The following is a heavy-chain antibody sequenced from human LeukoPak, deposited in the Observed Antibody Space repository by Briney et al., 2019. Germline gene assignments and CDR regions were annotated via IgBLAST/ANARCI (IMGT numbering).Heavy chain of an antibody. CDR1: GGSFSGYY. D-gene: IGHD2-15*01. Sequence: SSETLSLTCAVYGGSFSGYYWSWIRQPPGKGLEWIGEINHSGSTNYNPSLKSRVTVSIDTPKNQFSLKLSSVTAADTAVYYCARRCSGGSCYNYWGQGTLVTVSS. CDR3: ARRCSGGSCYNY. V-gene: IGHV4-34*01. CDR2: INHSGST. J-gene: IGHJ4*02.